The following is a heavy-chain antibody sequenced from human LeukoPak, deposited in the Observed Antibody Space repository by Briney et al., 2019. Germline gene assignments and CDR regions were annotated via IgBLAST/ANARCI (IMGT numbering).Heavy chain of an antibody. CDR2: INPGSGDT. V-gene: IGHV1-2*02. D-gene: IGHD3-10*02. Sequence: GASVKVSCKASEYTLTGYYLHWVRQAPRQGLEWMGCINPGSGDTNNAQKFQDRVTMTRDMYISTAYMELSSLRYDDTAVYYCARGGFVLAPPLAVWGQGTTVTVSS. CDR3: ARGGFVLAPPLAV. CDR1: EYTLTGYY. J-gene: IGHJ6*02.